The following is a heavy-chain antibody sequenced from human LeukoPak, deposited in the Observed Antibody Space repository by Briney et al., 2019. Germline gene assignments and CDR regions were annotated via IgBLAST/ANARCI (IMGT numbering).Heavy chain of an antibody. Sequence: SETLSLTCTVSGGSVSSGTYYWGWIRQPPGKGLEWIGSIYYSGSTYYNPSLKSRVTISVDTSKNQFSLKLSSVTAADTAVYYCAGWLVRVAFDIWGQGTMVTVSS. D-gene: IGHD6-19*01. J-gene: IGHJ3*02. V-gene: IGHV4-39*01. CDR1: GGSVSSGTYY. CDR2: IYYSGST. CDR3: AGWLVRVAFDI.